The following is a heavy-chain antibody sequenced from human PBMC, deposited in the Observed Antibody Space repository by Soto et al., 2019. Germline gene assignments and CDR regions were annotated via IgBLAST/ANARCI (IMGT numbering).Heavy chain of an antibody. V-gene: IGHV1-69*13. J-gene: IGHJ6*02. D-gene: IGHD3-22*01. Sequence: ASVKVSCKASGGTFSSYAISWVRQAPGQGLEWMGGIIPIFGTANYAQKFQGRVTITADESTSTAYMELSSLRSEDTAVYYCARGSDDSSGYYYYYYGMDVWGQGTTVTVSS. CDR2: IIPIFGTA. CDR3: ARGSDDSSGYYYYYYGMDV. CDR1: GGTFSSYA.